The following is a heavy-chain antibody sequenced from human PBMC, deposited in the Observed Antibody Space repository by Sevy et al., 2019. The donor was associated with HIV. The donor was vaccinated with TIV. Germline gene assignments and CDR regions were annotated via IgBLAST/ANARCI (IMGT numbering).Heavy chain of an antibody. D-gene: IGHD3-22*01. V-gene: IGHV1-18*01. CDR2: ISAYNGNT. CDR3: ARGTIRYSYDSSGYIANFDY. CDR1: GYTFTSYG. Sequence: ASVKVSCKASGYTFTSYGISWVRQAPGQGLEWMGWISAYNGNTNDSQKLQGRVTMTTDTSTSTAYVELRSLRSDDTAVYYCARGTIRYSYDSSGYIANFDYWGQGTLVTVSS. J-gene: IGHJ4*02.